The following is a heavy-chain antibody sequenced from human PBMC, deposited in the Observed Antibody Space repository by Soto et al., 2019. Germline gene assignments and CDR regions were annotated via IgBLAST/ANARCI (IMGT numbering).Heavy chain of an antibody. D-gene: IGHD3-3*01. V-gene: IGHV2-5*02. J-gene: IGHJ5*02. Sequence: QITLKESGPTLVKPTQTLTLTCTFSGFSLSTSGAAVGWIRQPPGRALEWLALIYWDGDRRYNPSLQSRLTIDKDTSRNQVALTLTSVDPEDTATYYCAHRATMTILGLIIDNGVWFDPWGQGTLVIVSS. CDR3: AHRATMTILGLIIDNGVWFDP. CDR1: GFSLSTSGAA. CDR2: IYWDGDR.